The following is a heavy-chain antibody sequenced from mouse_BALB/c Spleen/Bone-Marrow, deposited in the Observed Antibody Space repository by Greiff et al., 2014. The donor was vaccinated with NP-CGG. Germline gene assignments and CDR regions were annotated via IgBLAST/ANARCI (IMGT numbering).Heavy chain of an antibody. CDR2: IDPANGNT. CDR1: GFNIKDTY. CDR3: ASYYYGSSSFAY. Sequence: VQLQQSGAELVKPGASVKLSCTASGFNIKDTYMRWVKQRPEQGLEWIGRIDPANGNTKYDPKFQGKATITADTSSNTAYLQLSSLTSEDTAVYYCASYYYGSSSFAYWGQGTLVTVSA. D-gene: IGHD1-1*01. J-gene: IGHJ3*01. V-gene: IGHV14-3*02.